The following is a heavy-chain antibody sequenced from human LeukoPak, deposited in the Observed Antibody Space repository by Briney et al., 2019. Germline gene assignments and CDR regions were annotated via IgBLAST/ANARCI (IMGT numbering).Heavy chain of an antibody. CDR3: ARSTRFYYGMDV. D-gene: IGHD2-2*01. Sequence: SETLSLTCSVYGGSISSRSYYWGWIRQPPGKGLEWLGSMYYSGSPYHNPSLKSRVTISVDTSKNQFSLKLSSVTAADTAVYYCARSTRFYYGMDVWGQGTTVTVSS. J-gene: IGHJ6*02. CDR1: GGSISSRSYY. CDR2: MYYSGSP. V-gene: IGHV4-39*01.